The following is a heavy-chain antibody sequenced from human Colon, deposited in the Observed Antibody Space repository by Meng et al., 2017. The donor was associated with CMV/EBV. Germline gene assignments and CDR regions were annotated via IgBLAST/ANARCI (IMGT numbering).Heavy chain of an antibody. D-gene: IGHD3-10*01. V-gene: IGHV4-39*07. CDR3: ARGVLNFFDY. Sequence: QLEDAAPGLVRPPCPLSLTCRFSGVSFTTNSYFWAWIRQPPGKGLEYIGSIYNSGSTYYNASLKSRVTMSVDTSKNQFSLKLSSVTAADTAKYYCARGVLNFFDYWGQGTLVTVSS. CDR1: GVSFTTNSYF. CDR2: IYNSGST. J-gene: IGHJ4*02.